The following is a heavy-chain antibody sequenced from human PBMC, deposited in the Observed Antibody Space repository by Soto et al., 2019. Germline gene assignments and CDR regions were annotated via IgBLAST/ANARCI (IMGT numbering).Heavy chain of an antibody. Sequence: TVSGGSIISDHWSLIRQPAGKGLEWIGRISISENTHYNPSLRSRVSMSLDTSKNQLSLNLSSVTAADTAVYYCARGVGRSSGTSFDSWGQGTPVTVSS. CDR1: GGSIISDH. CDR2: ISISENT. D-gene: IGHD6-13*01. CDR3: ARGVGRSSGTSFDS. J-gene: IGHJ4*02. V-gene: IGHV4-4*07.